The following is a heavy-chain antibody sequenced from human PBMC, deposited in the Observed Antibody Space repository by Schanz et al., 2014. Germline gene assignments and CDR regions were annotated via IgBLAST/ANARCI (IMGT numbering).Heavy chain of an antibody. J-gene: IGHJ4*02. D-gene: IGHD5-12*01. CDR3: ASPSGYSDYGTYFDF. V-gene: IGHV3-66*02. Sequence: EGQLAESGGGLVQPGGSLRLSCAVSGFTVSSNHMSWVRQAPGKGLEWVSALSGSGGSTYYADSVKGRFTISRDNSKNTLYLQMNSLRTEDTAVYYCASPSGYSDYGTYFDFWGQGTLVTVSS. CDR2: LSGSGGST. CDR1: GFTVSSNH.